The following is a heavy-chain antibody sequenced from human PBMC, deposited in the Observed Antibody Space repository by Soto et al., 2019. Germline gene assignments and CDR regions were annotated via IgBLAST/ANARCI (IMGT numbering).Heavy chain of an antibody. V-gene: IGHV5-51*01. CDR1: GYSFTSYW. J-gene: IGHJ5*02. CDR2: IYPGDSDT. CDR3: ARHDPPYSSHPNCFDP. Sequence: GESLKISCKGSGYSFTSYWLGCVRQMPGKGLEGMGSIYPGDSDTRYSPSFQGQVTISADKSISTAYLQWSSLKASDTAMYYCARHDPPYSSHPNCFDPWRQGTLVTAPQ. D-gene: IGHD6-13*01.